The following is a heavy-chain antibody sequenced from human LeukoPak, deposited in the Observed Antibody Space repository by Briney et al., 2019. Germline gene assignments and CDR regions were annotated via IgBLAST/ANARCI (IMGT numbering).Heavy chain of an antibody. CDR3: ARIMVRGVIISRNWFDP. CDR2: INPNSGGT. V-gene: IGHV1-2*02. CDR1: GYTFTGYY. Sequence: SVKVSCKASGYTFTGYYMHWVRQAPGQGLEWMGCINPNSGGTKYAQKFQGGVTLTRDTSISTAYMELSRLRSDDTAVYYCARIMVRGVIISRNWFDPWGQGTLVTVSS. D-gene: IGHD3-10*01. J-gene: IGHJ5*02.